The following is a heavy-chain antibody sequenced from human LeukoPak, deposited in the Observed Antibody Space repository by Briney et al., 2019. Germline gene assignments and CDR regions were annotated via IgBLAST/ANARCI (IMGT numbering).Heavy chain of an antibody. J-gene: IGHJ6*04. D-gene: IGHD2-15*01. CDR1: GFTFDYYA. CDR2: ISREGDRT. Sequence: GGSLRLTCAASGFTFDYYAMYWVRQGPGKGLEWVSLISREGDRTYYTDSVKGRFSISRDNSRNSLYLQMNSLRLEDTALYYCGRGGFYYGVDVWGKGTTVTVSS. V-gene: IGHV3-43D*04. CDR3: GRGGFYYGVDV.